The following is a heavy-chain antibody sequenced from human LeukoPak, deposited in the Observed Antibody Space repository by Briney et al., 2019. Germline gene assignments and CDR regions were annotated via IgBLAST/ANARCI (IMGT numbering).Heavy chain of an antibody. CDR2: MYYSGST. J-gene: IGHJ5*02. Sequence: KPSQTLSLTCTVSGGSISSGDYYWSWIRQPPGKGLEWIGYMYYSGSTYYNPSLKSRATISVDTSKNQFSLKLSPVTAADTAVYYCARPYYYDSRIDPWGQGTLVTVSS. D-gene: IGHD3-22*01. CDR3: ARPYYYDSRIDP. V-gene: IGHV4-30-4*01. CDR1: GGSISSGDYY.